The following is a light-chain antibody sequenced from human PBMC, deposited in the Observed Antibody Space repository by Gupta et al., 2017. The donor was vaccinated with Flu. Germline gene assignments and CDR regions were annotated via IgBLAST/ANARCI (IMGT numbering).Light chain of an antibody. J-gene: IGLJ3*02. V-gene: IGLV8-61*01. CDR3: VLSMGSDIGA. CDR2: STN. Sequence: QTVVTQEPSFSVSPGRTVTLTCGLSSGSVSTVYYPSWYQQTPGQAPRTLIYSTNSRPSGVPDRGYGSILGNKDDLHITGAQTDDEWDDYCVLSMGSDIGAFGGGTKLTVL. CDR1: SGSVSTVYY.